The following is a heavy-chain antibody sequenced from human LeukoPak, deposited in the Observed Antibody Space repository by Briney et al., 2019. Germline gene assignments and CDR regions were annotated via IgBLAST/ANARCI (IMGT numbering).Heavy chain of an antibody. J-gene: IGHJ5*02. CDR3: AREGKTLVATKPDWFDP. CDR1: GGSFSGYY. CDR2: INHSGST. D-gene: IGHD2-15*01. Sequence: SETLSLTCAVYGGSFSGYYWSWIRQPPGKGLEWIGEINHSGSTNYNPFLKSRVTISVDTSKNQFSLKLSSVTAADTAVYYCAREGKTLVATKPDWFDPWGQGTLVTVSS. V-gene: IGHV4-34*01.